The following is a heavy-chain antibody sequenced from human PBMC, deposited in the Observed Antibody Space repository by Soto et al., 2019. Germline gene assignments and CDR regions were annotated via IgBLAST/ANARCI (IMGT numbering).Heavy chain of an antibody. CDR3: ARGVVVRGVYYYYGMDV. D-gene: IGHD3-10*01. CDR2: IIPIFGTA. Sequence: GVSVKVSCKSSGGTFSSYSISWVRQAPGQGLEWMGGIIPIFGTANYAQKFQGRVTITADESTSTAYMELSSLRSEDTAVYYCARGVVVRGVYYYYGMDVWGQGTTVTVSS. V-gene: IGHV1-69*13. J-gene: IGHJ6*02. CDR1: GGTFSSYS.